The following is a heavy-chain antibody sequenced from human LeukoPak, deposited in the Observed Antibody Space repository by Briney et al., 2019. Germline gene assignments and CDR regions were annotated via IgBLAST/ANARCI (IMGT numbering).Heavy chain of an antibody. CDR3: ARGYSYGKNWFDP. CDR2: ISGSGGST. D-gene: IGHD5-18*01. J-gene: IGHJ5*02. Sequence: GGSLRLSWAASGFTFSSYAMSWVRQAPGKGLEWVSTISGSGGSTYYADSVKGRFTISRDNSKNTLYLQMNSLRAEDTAVYYCARGYSYGKNWFDPWGQGTLVTVSS. CDR1: GFTFSSYA. V-gene: IGHV3-23*01.